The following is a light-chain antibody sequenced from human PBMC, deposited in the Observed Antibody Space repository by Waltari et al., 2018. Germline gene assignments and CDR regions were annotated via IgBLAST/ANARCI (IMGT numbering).Light chain of an antibody. J-gene: IGKJ1*01. CDR3: QNHERLPAT. V-gene: IGKV3-20*01. CDR2: GAS. CDR1: QSIGSY. Sequence: EIVLTPSPGTLSLSPGERATLSCRASQSIGSYLAWYQQKPDQAPRLLIYGASSRATGIPDRFSGSGSVTDFSLTISRLEPEDFAVYYCQNHERLPATFGQGTKVEIK.